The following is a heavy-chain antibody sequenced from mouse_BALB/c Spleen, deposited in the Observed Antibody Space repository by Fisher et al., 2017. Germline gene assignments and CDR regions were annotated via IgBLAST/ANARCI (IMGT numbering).Heavy chain of an antibody. CDR3: NAYYYGSSGYFDV. V-gene: IGHV14-4*02. Sequence: KFKGKATLTVDTSSNTAYLQLSSLTSEDTAVYYCNAYYYGSSGYFDVWGAGTTVTVSS. J-gene: IGHJ1*01. D-gene: IGHD1-1*01.